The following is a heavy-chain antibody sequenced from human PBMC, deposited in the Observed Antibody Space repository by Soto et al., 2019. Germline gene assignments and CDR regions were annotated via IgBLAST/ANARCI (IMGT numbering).Heavy chain of an antibody. Sequence: GGSLRLSCAASGFTFSSYAMSWVRQAPGKGLEWVSAISGSGGSTYYADSVKGRFTISRDNSKNTLYLQMNSLRVEDTAVYYCAKCLGALAVAGTLDVWGQGTTVTVSS. V-gene: IGHV3-23*01. J-gene: IGHJ6*02. CDR3: AKCLGALAVAGTLDV. D-gene: IGHD6-19*01. CDR2: ISGSGGST. CDR1: GFTFSSYA.